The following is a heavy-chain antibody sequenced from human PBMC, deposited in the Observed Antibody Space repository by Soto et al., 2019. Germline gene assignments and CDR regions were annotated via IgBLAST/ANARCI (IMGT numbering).Heavy chain of an antibody. J-gene: IGHJ6*02. V-gene: IGHV1-69*01. CDR3: ARERIVVVPAAEGYYYYGMDV. Sequence: QVQLVQSGAEVKKPGSSVKVSCKASGGTFSSYAISWVRQAPGQGLEWMGGIIPIFGTGNYAQKFQGRVTITADESTSTDYMELSSLRSEDTAVYYCARERIVVVPAAEGYYYYGMDVWGQGTTVTVSS. CDR1: GGTFSSYA. D-gene: IGHD2-2*01. CDR2: IIPIFGTG.